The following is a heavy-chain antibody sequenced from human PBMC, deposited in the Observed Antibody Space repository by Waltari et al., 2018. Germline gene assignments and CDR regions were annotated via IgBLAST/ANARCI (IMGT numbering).Heavy chain of an antibody. J-gene: IGHJ5*02. Sequence: QVQLVQSGAEVKKPGASVKVSCKASGYTFTGYYMHWVRQAPGQGLECMGRINPNSGGTNYAQKFQGRVTMTRDTSISTAYMELSRLRSDDTAVYYCASGVTGKLQGDWFDPWGQGTLVTVSS. CDR1: GYTFTGYY. CDR3: ASGVTGKLQGDWFDP. V-gene: IGHV1-2*06. D-gene: IGHD7-27*01. CDR2: INPNSGGT.